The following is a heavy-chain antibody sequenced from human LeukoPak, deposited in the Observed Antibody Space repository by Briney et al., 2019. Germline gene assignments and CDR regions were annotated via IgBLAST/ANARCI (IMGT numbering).Heavy chain of an antibody. Sequence: ASVKVSCKASGGTFSSYAISWVRQAPGQGLEWMGRIIPILGIANYAQKFQGRVTITADKSTSTAYMELSSLRSEDTAVYYCSFGFGNDFWSGPAGDYYYGMDVWGQGTTVTVSS. CDR3: SFGFGNDFWSGPAGDYYYGMDV. CDR1: GGTFSSYA. V-gene: IGHV1-69*04. CDR2: IIPILGIA. J-gene: IGHJ6*02. D-gene: IGHD3-3*01.